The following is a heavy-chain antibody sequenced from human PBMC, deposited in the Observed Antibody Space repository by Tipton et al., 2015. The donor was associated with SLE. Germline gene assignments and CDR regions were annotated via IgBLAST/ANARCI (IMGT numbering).Heavy chain of an antibody. D-gene: IGHD2-15*01. V-gene: IGHV4-34*12. CDR3: ARVAPSEVFDY. CDR2: SIHSGTT. CDR1: GESFLGYF. Sequence: TLSLTCGVYGESFLGYFWTWIRQPPGKGLEWIGESIHSGTTNYNPSLKSRVSISVDTSKNQFSLKLRSVTAADTAVYYCARVAPSEVFDYWGQGTLVTVSS. J-gene: IGHJ4*02.